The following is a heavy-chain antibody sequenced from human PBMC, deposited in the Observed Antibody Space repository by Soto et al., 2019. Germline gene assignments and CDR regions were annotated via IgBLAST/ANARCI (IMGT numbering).Heavy chain of an antibody. D-gene: IGHD6-6*01. V-gene: IGHV4-59*01. CDR3: ARAHIEYSSSSPFDY. CDR1: GGSISSYY. J-gene: IGHJ4*02. Sequence: SETLSLTCTVSGGSISSYYWSWIRQPPGKGLEWIGYVYYSGSTNYNPSLKSRVTISVDTSKNQFSLKLSSVTAADTAVYYCARAHIEYSSSSPFDYWGQGTLVTVSS. CDR2: VYYSGST.